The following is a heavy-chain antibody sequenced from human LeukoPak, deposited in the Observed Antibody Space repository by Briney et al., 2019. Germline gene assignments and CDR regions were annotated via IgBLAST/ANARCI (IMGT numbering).Heavy chain of an antibody. V-gene: IGHV4-59*08. D-gene: IGHD3-10*01. CDR1: GGSISSYY. CDR2: IYYSGST. CDR3: ARHYYGPGIR. J-gene: IGHJ4*02. Sequence: SETLSLTCTVSGGSISSYYWSWIRQPPGKGLEWIGYIYYSGSTNYNPSLKSRVTISVDTSKNQFSLKLSSVTAADTAVYYCARHYYGPGIRWGQGTLVTVSS.